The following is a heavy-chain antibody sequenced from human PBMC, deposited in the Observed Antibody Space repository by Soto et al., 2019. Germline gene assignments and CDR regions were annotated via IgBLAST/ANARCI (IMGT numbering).Heavy chain of an antibody. CDR3: ATAPPGGYYYYYMDV. V-gene: IGHV1-24*01. J-gene: IGHJ6*03. CDR1: GYTLTELS. Sequence: ASVKVSCKVSGYTLTELSMHWVRQAPGKGLEWMGGFDPEDGETIYAQKFQGRVTMTEDTSTDTAYMELSSLRSEDTAVYYCATAPPGGYYYYYMDVWGKGTTVTVSS. D-gene: IGHD3-16*01. CDR2: FDPEDGET.